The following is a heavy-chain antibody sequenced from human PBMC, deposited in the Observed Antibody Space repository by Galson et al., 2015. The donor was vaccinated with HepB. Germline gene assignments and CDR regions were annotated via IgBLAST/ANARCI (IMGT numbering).Heavy chain of an antibody. V-gene: IGHV5-51*01. CDR3: ATRITQSQDAFDI. D-gene: IGHD3-10*01. CDR2: IYPGDSGT. J-gene: IGHJ3*02. Sequence: SGAEVKKPGESLKISCKGSGYSFTSYWIGWVRQMPGKGLEWMGIIYPGDSGTRYSPSFQGQVTISADKSISTAYLQWSSLKASDTAMYYCATRITQSQDAFDIWGQVTMVTVSS. CDR1: GYSFTSYW.